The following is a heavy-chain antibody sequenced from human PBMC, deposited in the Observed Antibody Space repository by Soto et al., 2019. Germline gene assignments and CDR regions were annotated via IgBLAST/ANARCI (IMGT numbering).Heavy chain of an antibody. J-gene: IGHJ4*02. Sequence: QVQLQESGPGLVKPSQTLSVTCTVSGGSISSGGSYWSWIRHHPGKGLEWIGYIHYSGTTYYNPSLKRRVTISIDTSKKQFSLKLSSVTAADTAVYYCARDRDSYGFHDYWGQGTLVTVSS. CDR3: ARDRDSYGFHDY. V-gene: IGHV4-31*03. CDR2: IHYSGTT. CDR1: GGSISSGGSY. D-gene: IGHD5-18*01.